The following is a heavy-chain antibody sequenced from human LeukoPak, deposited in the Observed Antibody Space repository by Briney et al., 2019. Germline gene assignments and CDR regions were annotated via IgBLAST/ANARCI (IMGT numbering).Heavy chain of an antibody. CDR1: GFTFKNYW. CDR3: ARDNGVVHGVYYMDV. V-gene: IGHV3-7*01. D-gene: IGHD3-3*01. CDR2: IKQDGSEK. Sequence: GGSLRLSCAASGFTFKNYWMTWVRQAPGKGLEGVADIKQDGSEKLYVKSVRGRFTVSRDNAKMSLFLQLNSLRAEDTAVYYCARDNGVVHGVYYMDVWGKGTTVTVS. J-gene: IGHJ6*03.